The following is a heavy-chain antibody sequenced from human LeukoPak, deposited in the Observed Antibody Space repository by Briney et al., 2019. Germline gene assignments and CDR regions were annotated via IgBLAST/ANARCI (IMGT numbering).Heavy chain of an antibody. J-gene: IGHJ4*02. CDR2: ISGSGGST. Sequence: PGGSLRLSCAASGFTFSSYAMTWVRQAPGKRLEWVSAISGSGGSTYYADSVKGRFTISRDNAKNSLYLQMNSLRAEDTAVYYCARSRFGDFDYWGQGTLVTVSS. D-gene: IGHD3-10*01. V-gene: IGHV3-23*01. CDR1: GFTFSSYA. CDR3: ARSRFGDFDY.